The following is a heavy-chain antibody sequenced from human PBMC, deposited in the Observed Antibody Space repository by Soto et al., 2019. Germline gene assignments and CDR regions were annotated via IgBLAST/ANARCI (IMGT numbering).Heavy chain of an antibody. CDR2: IHYSGRP. D-gene: IGHD3-22*01. V-gene: IGHV4-30-4*01. Sequence: SETLSLTCTVSGGSISSGDNYWSWIRQPPGKGPEWIGYIHYSGRPYYNPSLKSRVSISVDTSKNQFSLNLSSVTAADTAVYYCARYYYDSSGYYYRNFDYWGQGTLVTVSS. J-gene: IGHJ4*02. CDR3: ARYYYDSSGYYYRNFDY. CDR1: GGSISSGDNY.